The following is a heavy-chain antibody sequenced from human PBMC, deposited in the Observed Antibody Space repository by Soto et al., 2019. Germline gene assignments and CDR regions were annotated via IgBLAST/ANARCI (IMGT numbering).Heavy chain of an antibody. CDR1: GFTFSIYA. V-gene: IGHV3-23*01. D-gene: IGHD6-13*01. CDR3: AKTVGSSWLTYYFDY. CDR2: ISGSGGST. Sequence: GARILSCSASGFTFSIYAMSWVRQAPGKGLEWVSAISGSGGSTYYADSVKGRFTISRDNSKNTLYLQMNSLRAEDTAVYYCAKTVGSSWLTYYFDYWGQGNLVTVSS. J-gene: IGHJ4*02.